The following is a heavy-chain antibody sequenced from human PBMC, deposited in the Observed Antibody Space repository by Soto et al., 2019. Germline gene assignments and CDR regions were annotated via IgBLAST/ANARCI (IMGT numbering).Heavy chain of an antibody. J-gene: IGHJ6*02. CDR2: ISSSTSYI. Sequence: EVQLVESGGGLVKPGGSLRLSCAASGFTFSNYNMNWVRQAPGKGLEWVSSISSSTSYIYYAGSGKGRVTISRDNAKHSIDLQMNGLTAEDTAVYYCARVLDYSALYYYSGMDVLGQGTTGTVSS. CDR3: ARVLDYSALYYYSGMDV. V-gene: IGHV3-21*01. CDR1: GFTFSNYN. D-gene: IGHD3-10*01.